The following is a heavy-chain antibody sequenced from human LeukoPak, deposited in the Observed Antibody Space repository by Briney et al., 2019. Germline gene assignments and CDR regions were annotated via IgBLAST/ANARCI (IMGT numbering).Heavy chain of an antibody. CDR1: GDSVSSNSAA. D-gene: IGHD1-26*01. Sequence: SQTLSLTCAISGDSVSSNSAAWTWIRQSPPRGLEWLGRTYYRSKWYNDYAVSVKSRITINPDTSKNQFSLQLNSMTPEDTAVYYCVGGNYWFDPWGQGTLVTVSS. CDR2: TYYRSKWYN. V-gene: IGHV6-1*01. J-gene: IGHJ5*02. CDR3: VGGNYWFDP.